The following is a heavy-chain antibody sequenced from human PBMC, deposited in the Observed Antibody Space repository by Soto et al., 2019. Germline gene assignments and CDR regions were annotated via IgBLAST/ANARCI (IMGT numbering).Heavy chain of an antibody. V-gene: IGHV3-7*03. J-gene: IGHJ4*02. CDR2: IKQDGSEK. CDR1: GFTFANSW. CDR3: ARAAYCDFWSGYSTPTDY. Sequence: GGSLRLSCAASGFTFANSWMAWVRQAPGKGLEWVANIKQDGSEKYYVDSVKGRFTISRDNAKNSLYLQMNSLRAEDTAVYYCARAAYCDFWSGYSTPTDYWGQGTLVTVSS. D-gene: IGHD3-3*01.